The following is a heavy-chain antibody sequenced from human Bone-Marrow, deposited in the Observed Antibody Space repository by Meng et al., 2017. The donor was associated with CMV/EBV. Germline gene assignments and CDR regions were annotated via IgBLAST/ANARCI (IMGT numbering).Heavy chain of an antibody. CDR2: INHSGST. V-gene: IGHV4-34*01. CDR1: GGSFSGYY. D-gene: IGHD3-3*01. J-gene: IGHJ5*02. Sequence: SETLSLTCAVYGGSFSGYYWSWIRQPPGKGLEWIGEINHSGSTNYNPSLKSRVTISVDTSKNQFSLKLSSVTAADTAVYYCARGGYDFWSGYHNWFDLWGQGTLVTVSS. CDR3: ARGGYDFWSGYHNWFDL.